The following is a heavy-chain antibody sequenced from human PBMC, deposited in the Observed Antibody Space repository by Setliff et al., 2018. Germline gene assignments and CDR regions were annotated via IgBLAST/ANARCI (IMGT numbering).Heavy chain of an antibody. CDR1: GFTFSSYG. CDR2: IRYDGSNK. V-gene: IGHV3-30*02. CDR3: AKDRRSSSGLAVPYYYYGVDV. D-gene: IGHD3-22*01. Sequence: GGSLRLSCAASGFTFSSYGMHWVRQAPGKGLEWVAFIRYDGSNKYYADSVKGRFTISRDNSNNTLYLQMNSLRAEDTAVYYCAKDRRSSSGLAVPYYYYGVDVWGQGTTVTVSS. J-gene: IGHJ6*02.